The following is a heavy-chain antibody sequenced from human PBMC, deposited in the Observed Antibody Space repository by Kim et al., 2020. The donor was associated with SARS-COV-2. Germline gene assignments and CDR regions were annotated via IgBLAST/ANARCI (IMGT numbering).Heavy chain of an antibody. CDR2: IYYSGST. V-gene: IGHV4-39*07. D-gene: IGHD3-22*01. CDR3: ARGSHYYDSSGYYIVGWFDP. CDR1: GGSISSSSYY. J-gene: IGHJ5*02. Sequence: SETLSLTCTVSGGSISSSSYYWGWIRQPPGKGLEWIGSIYYSGSTYYNPSLKSRVTISVDTSKNQFSLKLSSVTAADTAVYYCARGSHYYDSSGYYIVGWFDPWGQGTLVTVSS.